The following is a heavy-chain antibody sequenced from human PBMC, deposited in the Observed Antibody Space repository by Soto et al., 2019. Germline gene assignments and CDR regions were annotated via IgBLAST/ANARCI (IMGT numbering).Heavy chain of an antibody. Sequence: PSETLSLTCTVSGGSISSGGYFWSWIRQPPGKGLEWIGNIFYSGTSYSPSLKSRVAISLDTSKNQFSLSLSSVTAADTAVYYCARGRGYSYGLDPWGQGTLVTVSS. V-gene: IGHV4-30-4*08. CDR2: IFYSGT. D-gene: IGHD5-18*01. J-gene: IGHJ5*02. CDR3: ARGRGYSYGLDP. CDR1: GGSISSGGYF.